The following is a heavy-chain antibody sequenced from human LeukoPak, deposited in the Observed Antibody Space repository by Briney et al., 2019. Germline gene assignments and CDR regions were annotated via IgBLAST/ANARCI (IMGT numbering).Heavy chain of an antibody. CDR2: ISGDGSIT. V-gene: IGHV3-74*01. CDR3: ARGRAGNYYNHNDY. D-gene: IGHD3-10*01. Sequence: PGGSLRLSCAASGFTFSSYWMHWVRQAPGKGLVWVSRISGDGSITAYADSVKGRFTISRDNAKNTLYLQMNSLRAEDTAVYYCARGRAGNYYNHNDYWGQGTLVTVSS. J-gene: IGHJ4*01. CDR1: GFTFSSYW.